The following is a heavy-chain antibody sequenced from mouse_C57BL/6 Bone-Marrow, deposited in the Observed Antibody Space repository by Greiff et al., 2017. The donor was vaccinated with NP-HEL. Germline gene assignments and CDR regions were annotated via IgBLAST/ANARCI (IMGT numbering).Heavy chain of an antibody. CDR3: ARGALGYYFDY. CDR2: IYPRSGNT. Sequence: VQLMESGAELARPGASVKLSCKASGYTFTSYGISWVKQRPGQGLEWIGEIYPRSGNTYYNEKFKGKATLTADKSSSTAYMELRSLTSEDSAVYFCARGALGYYFDYWGQGTTLTVSS. J-gene: IGHJ2*01. D-gene: IGHD3-3*01. V-gene: IGHV1-81*01. CDR1: GYTFTSYG.